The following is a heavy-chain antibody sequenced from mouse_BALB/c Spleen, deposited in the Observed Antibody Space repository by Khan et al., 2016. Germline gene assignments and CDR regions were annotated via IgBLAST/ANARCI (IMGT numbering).Heavy chain of an antibody. J-gene: IGHJ3*01. CDR3: ARGYYGRGTWFGY. Sequence: EVELVEPGGGLVKPGGSLKLSCAASGFTFSDYYMCWVRQSPGKRLEWVATISDGGSYTYYPDSVKGRFTISRDNARNNLYLQMSSLKSEDTAMYYCARGYYGRGTWFGYWGQGTLVTVSA. V-gene: IGHV5-4*02. CDR1: GFTFSDYY. CDR2: ISDGGSYT. D-gene: IGHD1-1*02.